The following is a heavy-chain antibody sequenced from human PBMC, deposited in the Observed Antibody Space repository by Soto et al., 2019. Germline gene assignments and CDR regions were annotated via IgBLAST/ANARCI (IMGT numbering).Heavy chain of an antibody. V-gene: IGHV4-34*01. J-gene: IGHJ4*02. CDR2: INHRGST. CDR3: ARTSRFDC. CDR1: GASFSGYY. Sequence: PSATLSLTCAVYGASFSGYYWSWIRQSPGKGLEWIGEINHRGSTNYNPSLKSRVTISVDTSKNQFSLKLSSVTAADTAVYYCARTSRFDCWGQGILVTVS. D-gene: IGHD6-6*01.